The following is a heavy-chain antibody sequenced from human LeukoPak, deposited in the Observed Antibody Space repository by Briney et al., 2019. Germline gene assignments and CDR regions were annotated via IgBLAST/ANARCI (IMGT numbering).Heavy chain of an antibody. CDR3: SRGGRDTNYDFHAFDI. V-gene: IGHV4-38-2*02. CDR1: GYSISSGYY. CDR2: IYHSGST. Sequence: SETLSLTCTVSGYSISSGYYWGWIRQPPGKGLEWIGSIYHSGSTYYNPSLKSRVTISVDTSRNHFSLRLNSVTAADAAVYYCSRGGRDTNYDFHAFDIWGQGTMVTVSS. J-gene: IGHJ3*02. D-gene: IGHD4-11*01.